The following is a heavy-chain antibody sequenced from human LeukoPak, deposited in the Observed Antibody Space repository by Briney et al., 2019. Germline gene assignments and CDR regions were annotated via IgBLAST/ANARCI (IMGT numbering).Heavy chain of an antibody. CDR3: GGGPQGYFSGWYVGY. J-gene: IGHJ4*02. D-gene: IGHD6-19*01. V-gene: IGHV4-39*05. CDR2: IYYSGST. CDR1: GGSISSSSYY. Sequence: PSETPSLTCTVSGGSISSSSYYWGWIRQPPGKGLEWIGSIYYSGSTNYNPSLKSRVTISVDTSKNQFSLKLSSVTAADTAVYYCGGGPQGYFSGWYVGYWGQGIPVTVSS.